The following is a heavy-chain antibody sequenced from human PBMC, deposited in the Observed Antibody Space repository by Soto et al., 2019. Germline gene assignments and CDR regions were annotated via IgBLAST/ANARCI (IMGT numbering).Heavy chain of an antibody. D-gene: IGHD6-19*01. J-gene: IGHJ4*02. Sequence: PGGSLRLSCSASGFSFGSYAMSWVRQAPGKGLEWVSRISGNGGNIYYADSVKGRFTISRDNAKNTLYLQMNSLRAEDTAVYYCAVAVAGPTAIGYWGQGTLVTVSS. CDR1: GFSFGSYA. CDR2: ISGNGGNI. CDR3: AVAVAGPTAIGY. V-gene: IGHV3-23*01.